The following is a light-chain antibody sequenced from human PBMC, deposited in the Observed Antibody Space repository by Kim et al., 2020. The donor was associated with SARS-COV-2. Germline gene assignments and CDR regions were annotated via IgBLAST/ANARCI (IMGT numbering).Light chain of an antibody. CDR1: NIGSKS. J-gene: IGLJ2*01. V-gene: IGLV3-21*04. CDR3: QVWDSSSDHPVV. CDR2: YDS. Sequence: SYELTQPPSVSVAPGKTARITCGGNNIGSKSVHWYQQKPGQAPVLVIYYDSDRPSGIPEQFSGSNSGNTATLTISRVEAGDEADYYCQVWDSSSDHPVVFGGGTQLTVL.